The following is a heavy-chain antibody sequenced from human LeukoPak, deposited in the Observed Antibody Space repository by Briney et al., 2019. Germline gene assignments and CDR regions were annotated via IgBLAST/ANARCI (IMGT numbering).Heavy chain of an antibody. D-gene: IGHD4-17*01. CDR3: ARGDFGETDTAFDV. Sequence: RGASVKVSCKTSGYTFTDYDVHWVRQAPGQGLEWMGWINPNSATTNYAQRLQGRVTFTRDTSLSVAYMELSSLTSEDAAVYFCARGDFGETDTAFDVWGQGTLVAVSS. CDR2: INPNSATT. V-gene: IGHV1-8*03. J-gene: IGHJ3*01. CDR1: GYTFTDYD.